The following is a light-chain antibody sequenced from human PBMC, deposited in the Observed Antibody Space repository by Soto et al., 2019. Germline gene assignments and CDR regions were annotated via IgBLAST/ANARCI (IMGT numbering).Light chain of an antibody. V-gene: IGKV1-9*01. CDR1: QGISSY. J-gene: IGKJ5*01. Sequence: DIQLTQSPFFLSASVGDSVTLTCRASQGISSYLAWYQQKPGKAPKLLIYAASTLQSGVPSRFSGSGSGTEFTLTISSLQPEDFATYYCQQLNSYPITFGQGTRLEIK. CDR2: AAS. CDR3: QQLNSYPIT.